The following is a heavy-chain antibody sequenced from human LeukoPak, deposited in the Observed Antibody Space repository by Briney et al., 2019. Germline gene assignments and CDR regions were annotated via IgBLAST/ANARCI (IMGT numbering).Heavy chain of an antibody. V-gene: IGHV4/OR15-8*02. Sequence: GSLRLSCVDSGFTFTNAWMSWVRQAPGKGLEWIGEIHHGGSTNYNPSLKSRVTISIDKSKNQFSLEMSSVTAADTAVYYCARSRDTTNCYGMDVWGQGTTVTVSS. CDR1: GFTFTNAW. J-gene: IGHJ6*02. CDR2: IHHGGST. D-gene: IGHD1-26*01. CDR3: ARSRDTTNCYGMDV.